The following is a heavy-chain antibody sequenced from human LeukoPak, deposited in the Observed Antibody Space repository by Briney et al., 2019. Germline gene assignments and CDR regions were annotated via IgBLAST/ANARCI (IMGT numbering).Heavy chain of an antibody. CDR3: ARGFGGAWYYYDSRANYFDY. CDR2: INHSGST. V-gene: IGHV4-34*01. CDR1: GGSFSGYY. Sequence: SETLPLTCAVYGGSFSGYYWSWIRQPPGKGLEWIGEINHSGSTNYNPSLKSRVTISVDTSKNQFSLKLSSVTAADTAVYYCARGFGGAWYYYDSRANYFDYWGQGTLVTVSS. D-gene: IGHD3-22*01. J-gene: IGHJ4*02.